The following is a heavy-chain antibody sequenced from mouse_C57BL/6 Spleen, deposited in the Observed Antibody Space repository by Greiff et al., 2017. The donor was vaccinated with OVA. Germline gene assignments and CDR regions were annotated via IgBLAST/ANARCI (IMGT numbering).Heavy chain of an antibody. CDR1: GFTFTDYY. Sequence: DVMLVESGGGLVQPGGSLSLSCAASGFTFTDYYMSWVRQPPGKALEWLGFIRNKANGYTTEYSASVKGRFTISRDNSQSILYLQMNALRAEDSATYYCATSYSNYDGVDYWGQGTTLTVSS. D-gene: IGHD2-5*01. CDR2: IRNKANGYTT. V-gene: IGHV7-3*01. J-gene: IGHJ2*01. CDR3: ATSYSNYDGVDY.